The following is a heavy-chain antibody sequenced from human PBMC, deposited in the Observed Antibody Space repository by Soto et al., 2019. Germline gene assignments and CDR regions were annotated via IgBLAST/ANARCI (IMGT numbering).Heavy chain of an antibody. CDR2: IEHNGNN. V-gene: IGHV4-34*01. CDR1: GGTLSGYF. J-gene: IGHJ4*02. Sequence: SETLSLTCAVYGGTLSGYFWSWVRQPPGQGLEWIGEIEHNGNNNINPSLKSRVTLSVDTSKNQISLTLTSVAAADTAVYYCARDFRYFPYWGQGTQVTVSS. CDR3: ARDFRYFPY. D-gene: IGHD2-21*01.